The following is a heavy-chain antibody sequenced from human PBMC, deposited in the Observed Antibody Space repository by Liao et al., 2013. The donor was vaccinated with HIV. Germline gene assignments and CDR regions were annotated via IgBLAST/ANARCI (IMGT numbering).Heavy chain of an antibody. CDR3: ARGGGGKGFDS. J-gene: IGHJ4*02. D-gene: IGHD4-23*01. CDR1: GDSISSGGYS. Sequence: QLLLHESGSGLVKPSQTLSLTCAVSGDSISSGGYSWSWIRQPPGKGLEWIGYIYHSGSTNYNSSLKSRVTISADTSKNQFSLKVTYVTAADTAVYYCARGGGGKGFDSWGQGILVTVSS. V-gene: IGHV4-30-2*01. CDR2: IYHSGST.